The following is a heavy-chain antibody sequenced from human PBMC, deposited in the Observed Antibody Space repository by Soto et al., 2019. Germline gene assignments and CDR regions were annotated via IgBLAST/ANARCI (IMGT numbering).Heavy chain of an antibody. CDR1: GGSISSGGYY. CDR3: ARVYYDFWSGHPYGMDV. J-gene: IGHJ6*02. D-gene: IGHD3-3*01. V-gene: IGHV4-31*03. CDR2: IYYGGST. Sequence: PSETLSLTCTVSGGSISSGGYYWSWIRQHPGKGLEWIGYIYYGGSTYYNPSLKSRVTISVDTSKNQFSLKLSTVTAADTAVYICARVYYDFWSGHPYGMDVWGQGTTVTVSS.